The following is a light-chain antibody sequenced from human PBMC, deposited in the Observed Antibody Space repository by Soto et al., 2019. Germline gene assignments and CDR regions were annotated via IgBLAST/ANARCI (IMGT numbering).Light chain of an antibody. CDR2: GSS. V-gene: IGKV3-20*01. CDR3: QQYDISPRT. J-gene: IGKJ1*01. Sequence: EIVLTQSXGTLSLSPGERATLSCRASQSLNSFYLAWYQQKPGQAPRLLIYGSSNRATGIPDRXXXXXXXXXXXXXISRLDPEDFAVYYCQQYDISPRTFGQGTKVEVK. CDR1: QSLNSFY.